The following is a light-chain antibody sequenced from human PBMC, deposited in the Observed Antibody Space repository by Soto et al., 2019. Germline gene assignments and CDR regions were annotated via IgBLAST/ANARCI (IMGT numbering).Light chain of an antibody. Sequence: QSALTQPPSVSGAPGQRVTISCTGSSSNIGAGYDVHWYQQLPGTAPKLLIYGNTNRPSGVPVRFSGSKSGTSASLAITGLQAEDEADYYCQSYDRSLSGVLFGGGTQLTVL. V-gene: IGLV1-40*01. CDR2: GNT. J-gene: IGLJ2*01. CDR3: QSYDRSLSGVL. CDR1: SSNIGAGYD.